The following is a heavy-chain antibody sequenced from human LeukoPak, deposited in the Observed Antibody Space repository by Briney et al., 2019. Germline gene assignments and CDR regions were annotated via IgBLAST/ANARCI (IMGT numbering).Heavy chain of an antibody. CDR2: INPNSGGT. CDR1: GYTFTGYY. J-gene: IGHJ5*02. V-gene: IGHV1-2*02. D-gene: IGHD3-3*01. CDR3: ARDSLFLEWFSNWFDP. Sequence: ASVTVSFKSPGYTFTGYYMHWVRQAPGQGLEWMGWINPNSGGTNYAQKFQGRVTMTRDTSISTAYMELSRLRSDDTAVYYCARDSLFLEWFSNWFDPWGQGTLVTVSS.